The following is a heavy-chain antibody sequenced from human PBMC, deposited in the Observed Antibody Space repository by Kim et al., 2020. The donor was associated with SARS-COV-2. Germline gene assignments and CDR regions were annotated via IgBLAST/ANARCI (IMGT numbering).Heavy chain of an antibody. Sequence: PSFQGQVTISADKSISTAYLQWSSLKASDTAMYYCARHGYGSGSTVADYWGQGTLVTVSS. CDR3: ARHGYGSGSTVADY. D-gene: IGHD3-10*01. J-gene: IGHJ4*02. V-gene: IGHV5-51*01.